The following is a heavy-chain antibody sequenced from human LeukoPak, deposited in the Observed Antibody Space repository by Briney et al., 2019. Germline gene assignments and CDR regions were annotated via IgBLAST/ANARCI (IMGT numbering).Heavy chain of an antibody. CDR1: GFTSSSYG. CDR3: ARDAGYCSGGSCYPGQFDY. CDR2: IWYDGSNK. Sequence: GGSLRLSCAASGFTSSSYGMHWVRQAPGKGLEWVAVIWYDGSNKYYADSVKGRFTISRDNSKNTLYLQMNSLRAEDTAVYYCARDAGYCSGGSCYPGQFDYWGQGTLVTVSS. V-gene: IGHV3-33*01. J-gene: IGHJ4*02. D-gene: IGHD2-15*01.